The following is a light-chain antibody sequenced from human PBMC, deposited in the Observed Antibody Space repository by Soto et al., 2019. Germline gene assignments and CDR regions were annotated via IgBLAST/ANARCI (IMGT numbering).Light chain of an antibody. Sequence: QSALTQPASVSGSPGQSITISCTGTSSDVGGYNYVSWYQQHPGKAPKLMIYEVSNRPSGVSNRFSGSKSGNTASLTISGLQAEDEAGYYCSSYTSSSTLVVFGGGTQLTVL. V-gene: IGLV2-14*01. CDR1: SSDVGGYNY. CDR2: EVS. J-gene: IGLJ2*01. CDR3: SSYTSSSTLVV.